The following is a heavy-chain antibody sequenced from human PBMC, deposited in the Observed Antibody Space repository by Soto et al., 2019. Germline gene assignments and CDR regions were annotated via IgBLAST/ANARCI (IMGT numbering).Heavy chain of an antibody. CDR3: ARSSAGVFGIIIEGSNWLAP. J-gene: IGHJ5*02. CDR1: GGLFSSYA. CDR2: IIPVFGTA. V-gene: IGHV1-69*13. D-gene: IGHD3-16*02. Sequence: GASVKVSCKASGGLFSSYAISWVRQAPGQGLEWMGGIIPVFGTANYAQKFQGRVTITADESTNTAYMDLSSLKSEDTAIYYCARSSAGVFGIIIEGSNWLAPWGQGSLVTVSS.